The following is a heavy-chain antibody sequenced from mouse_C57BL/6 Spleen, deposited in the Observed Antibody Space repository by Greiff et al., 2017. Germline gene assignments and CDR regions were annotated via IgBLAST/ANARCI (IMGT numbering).Heavy chain of an antibody. D-gene: IGHD2-3*01. CDR2: IDPSDSYT. J-gene: IGHJ4*01. V-gene: IGHV1-69*01. CDR1: GYTFTSYW. CDR3: ARRGWLLPYALDY. Sequence: QVQLQQPGAELVLPGASVRLSCKASGYTFTSYWMHWVKQRPGQGLEWIGEIDPSDSYTTYNQKFKGKSTLTVDKSSSTAYMKLSSLTSEDAAVYYGARRGWLLPYALDYWGQGTLVTGSS.